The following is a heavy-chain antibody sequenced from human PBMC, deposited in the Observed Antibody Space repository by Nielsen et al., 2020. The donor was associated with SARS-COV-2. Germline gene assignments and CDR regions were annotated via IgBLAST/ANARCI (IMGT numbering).Heavy chain of an antibody. Sequence: WIRQPPGKGLEWIGSIYYSGSTYYNPSLKSRVTISVDTSKNQFSLKLSSVTAADTAVYYCARGSVYCSSTSCYSFVYYYYYYMDVWGKGTTVTVSS. J-gene: IGHJ6*03. V-gene: IGHV4-39*07. D-gene: IGHD2-2*01. CDR2: IYYSGST. CDR3: ARGSVYCSSTSCYSFVYYYYYYMDV.